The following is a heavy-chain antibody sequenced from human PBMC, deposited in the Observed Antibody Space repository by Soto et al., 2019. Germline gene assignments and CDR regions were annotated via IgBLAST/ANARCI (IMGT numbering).Heavy chain of an antibody. D-gene: IGHD1-7*01. J-gene: IGHJ4*02. CDR1: GYTFTNYG. CDR3: ARSGQNWNYILDY. CDR2: ISAYSGNT. V-gene: IGHV1-18*01. Sequence: QVQLVQSGAEVKKPGASVKVSCKASGYTFTNYGISWVRQAPGQGLDWMGWISAYSGNTNYAQDLQDRVTMTTDTSTNTAYMELRSLGSDDTAVYYCARSGQNWNYILDYWGQGTLVTVSS.